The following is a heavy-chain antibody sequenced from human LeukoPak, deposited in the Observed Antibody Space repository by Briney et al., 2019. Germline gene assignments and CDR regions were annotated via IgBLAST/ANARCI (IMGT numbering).Heavy chain of an antibody. J-gene: IGHJ6*03. CDR3: ARDPYNGAYSEGYYYYYMDV. V-gene: IGHV3-48*01. CDR1: GFTFSSYS. Sequence: PGGSLRLSCAASGFTFSSYSMNWVRQAPGKGLEWVSYISSRSATIYYADSVKGRFTISRDNAKNSLYLQMNSLRVEDTAIYYCARDPYNGAYSEGYYYYYMDVWGKGTTVTVSS. CDR2: ISSRSATI. D-gene: IGHD1-1*01.